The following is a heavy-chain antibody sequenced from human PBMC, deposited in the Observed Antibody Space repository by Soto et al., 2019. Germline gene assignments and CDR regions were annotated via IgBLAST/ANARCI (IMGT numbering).Heavy chain of an antibody. CDR2: IKNKANSYNT. CDR3: ARVSLVGPSGGRYFDY. D-gene: IGHD1-26*01. Sequence: EVQLVESGGGLVQPGGSLRLSCAASGFTFSAHYMDWVRQAPGKGLEWVGRIKNKANSYNTEYAASVEGRCTISREDSQNSLYLQMNSLKTEDTAVYYCARVSLVGPSGGRYFDYWGQGSQVAVSS. CDR1: GFTFSAHY. J-gene: IGHJ4*02. V-gene: IGHV3-72*01.